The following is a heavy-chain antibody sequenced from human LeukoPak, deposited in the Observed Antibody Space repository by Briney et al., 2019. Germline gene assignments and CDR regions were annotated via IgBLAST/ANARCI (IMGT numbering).Heavy chain of an antibody. D-gene: IGHD3-3*02. CDR1: GFTFSSYS. CDR3: ARCSDSISQVDV. CDR2: ISSSSSYI. Sequence: GGSLRLSCAASGFTFSSYSMNWVRQAPGKGLEWVASISSSSSYIYYADSVKGRFTISRDNAKNSLYLQMNSLRAEDTAVYYCARCSDSISQVDVWGKGTTVTVSS. J-gene: IGHJ6*04. V-gene: IGHV3-21*01.